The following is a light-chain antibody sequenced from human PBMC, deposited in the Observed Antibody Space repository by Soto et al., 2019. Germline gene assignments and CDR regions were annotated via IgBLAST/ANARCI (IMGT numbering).Light chain of an antibody. CDR2: GAS. CDR1: QSVSSN. J-gene: IGKJ1*01. CDR3: QQYNNWPPWT. Sequence: EIVMTQSPATLSVSPGERATLSCRASQSVSSNLDWYQQKPGQAHRHLIYGASTRTTGIPARFSGSGSGTEFTLTISSLQSEDFAVYYCQQYNNWPPWTFGQGTKVEIK. V-gene: IGKV3-15*01.